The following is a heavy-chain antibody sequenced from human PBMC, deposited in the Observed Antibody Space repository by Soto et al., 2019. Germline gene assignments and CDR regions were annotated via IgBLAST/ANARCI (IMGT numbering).Heavy chain of an antibody. CDR1: GFTFSSAW. CDR2: IKSKADGGTT. J-gene: IGHJ4*02. Sequence: EVQLVESGGDLVKPGGSLRLSCGASGFTFSSAWMNWVRQAPGKGLEWVGRIKSKADGGTTDYSAPVKDRFTISRDDSKSTLYLQMNSLKTEDTAMYYCTHLGNPGYWGRGTLVTVSS. CDR3: THLGNPGY. V-gene: IGHV3-15*01. D-gene: IGHD7-27*01.